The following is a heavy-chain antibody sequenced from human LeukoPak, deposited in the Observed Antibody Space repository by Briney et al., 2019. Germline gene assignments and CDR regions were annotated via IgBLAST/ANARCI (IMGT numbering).Heavy chain of an antibody. Sequence: KISCKGSGYSFTSYWISWVRQAPGQGLEWMGGIIPIFGTANYAQKFQGRVTITADKSTSTAYMELSSLRSEDTAVYYCARGGVGYCSSTSCYRFDYWGQGTLVTVSS. J-gene: IGHJ4*02. V-gene: IGHV1-69*06. CDR3: ARGGVGYCSSTSCYRFDY. CDR2: IIPIFGTA. D-gene: IGHD2-2*01. CDR1: GYSFTSYW.